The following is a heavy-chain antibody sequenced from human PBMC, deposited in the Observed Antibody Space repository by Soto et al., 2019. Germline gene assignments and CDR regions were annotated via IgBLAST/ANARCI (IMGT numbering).Heavy chain of an antibody. CDR1: GGYISSGGYY. J-gene: IGHJ3*02. CDR3: AREPERLDAFDI. CDR2: IYYSGST. D-gene: IGHD1-1*01. V-gene: IGHV4-31*03. Sequence: SETLSLTCTVSGGYISSGGYYWSWIRQHPGKGLEWIGYIYYSGSTYYNPSLKSRVTISVDTSKNQFSLKLSSVTAADTAVYYCAREPERLDAFDIWGQGTMVTVSS.